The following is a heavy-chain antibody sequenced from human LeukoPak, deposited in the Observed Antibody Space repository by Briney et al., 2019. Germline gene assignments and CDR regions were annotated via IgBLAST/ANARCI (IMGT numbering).Heavy chain of an antibody. J-gene: IGHJ4*02. CDR3: ARDRELGY. Sequence: SQTLSLTCSVSGGSISIYYWSWIRQPPGKGLEWIGYIYNSGSTNYNPSLKSRVTISVDTSKNQFSLKLTSVTAADTAVYYCARDRELGYWGQGTLVTVSS. V-gene: IGHV4-59*01. CDR1: GGSISIYY. CDR2: IYNSGST. D-gene: IGHD1-26*01.